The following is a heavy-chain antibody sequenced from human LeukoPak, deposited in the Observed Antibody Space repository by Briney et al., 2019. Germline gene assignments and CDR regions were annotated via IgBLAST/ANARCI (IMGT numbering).Heavy chain of an antibody. J-gene: IGHJ3*02. D-gene: IGHD3-3*01. CDR3: ARGDFWSGYYRAGDAFDI. Sequence: SVKVSCKASGGTFSSYAISWVRQAPGQGLEWMGGIIPIFGTANYAQKFQGRVTITTDESTSTGYMELSSLRSEDTAVYYCARGDFWSGYYRAGDAFDIWGQGTVVTVSS. CDR1: GGTFSSYA. V-gene: IGHV1-69*05. CDR2: IIPIFGTA.